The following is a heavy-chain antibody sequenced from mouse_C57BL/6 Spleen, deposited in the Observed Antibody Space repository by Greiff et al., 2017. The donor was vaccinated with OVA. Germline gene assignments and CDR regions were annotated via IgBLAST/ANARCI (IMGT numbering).Heavy chain of an antibody. CDR2: IYPGDGDT. V-gene: IGHV1-82*01. J-gene: IGHJ2*01. D-gene: IGHD1-1*01. CDR3: ASFTTVVATYDY. CDR1: GYAFSSSW. Sequence: QVTLKESGPELVKPGASVKISCKASGYAFSSSWMNWVKQRPGKGLEWIGRIYPGDGDTNYNGKFKGKATLTADKSSSTAYMQLSSLTSEDSAVYFCASFTTVVATYDYWGQGTTLTVSS.